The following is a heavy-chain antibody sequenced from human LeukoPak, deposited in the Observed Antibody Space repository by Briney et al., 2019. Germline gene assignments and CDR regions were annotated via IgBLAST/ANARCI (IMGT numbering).Heavy chain of an antibody. CDR3: AKAEGFFGGYYDH. J-gene: IGHJ4*02. CDR2: ISSSSSYI. V-gene: IGHV3-21*04. CDR1: GFTFSSYS. Sequence: PGGSLRLSCAASGFTFSSYSMNWVRQAPGKGLEWVSSISSSSSYIYYADSVKGRFTISRDNAKNSLYLQMNSLRAEDTAFYYCAKAEGFFGGYYDHWGQGTLVTVSS. D-gene: IGHD4-23*01.